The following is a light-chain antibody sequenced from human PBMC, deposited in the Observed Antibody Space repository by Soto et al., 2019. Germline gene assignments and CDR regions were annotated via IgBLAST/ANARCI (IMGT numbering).Light chain of an antibody. V-gene: IGLV6-57*04. CDR1: SGSIASNY. J-gene: IGLJ2*01. CDR2: KDN. Sequence: NFMLTQPHSVSESPGKTVTISCTRSSGSIASNYVQWYQQRPGSAPTTVIYKDNQRPSGVPDRFSGSIDSSSNSASLTISGLKTEDEADYYCQSYDSSNQDVVFGGGTKLTVL. CDR3: QSYDSSNQDVV.